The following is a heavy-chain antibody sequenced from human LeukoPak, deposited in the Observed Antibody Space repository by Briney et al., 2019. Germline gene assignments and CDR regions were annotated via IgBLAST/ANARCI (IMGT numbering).Heavy chain of an antibody. J-gene: IGHJ2*01. D-gene: IGHD3-10*01. CDR1: GFTVSTKY. CDR2: IYSGGDT. Sequence: PGGSLRLSCAASGFTVSTKYMNWVRQAPGKGLGWVSIIYSGGDTYYTDSVGGRFTISRDNSKNTLYLQMNSLRTEDTAVYYCARVGDHYHWYFDLWGRGTLVTVSS. V-gene: IGHV3-53*01. CDR3: ARVGDHYHWYFDL.